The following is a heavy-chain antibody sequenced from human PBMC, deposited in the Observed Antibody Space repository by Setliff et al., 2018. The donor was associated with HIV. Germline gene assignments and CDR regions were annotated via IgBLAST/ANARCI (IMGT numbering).Heavy chain of an antibody. CDR2: VSPDGYEK. Sequence: GESLRLSCAAFGSGYSTFDMDWVRQTPGKGLEWVADVSPDGYEKRYADFVKGRFTVSRDNSKNILFLQMDSLGVEDTGIYYCAKPTSGMYPRAFDLWGRGTVVTVSS. J-gene: IGHJ3*01. CDR3: AKPTSGMYPRAFDL. D-gene: IGHD1-26*01. V-gene: IGHV3-23*01. CDR1: GSGYSTFD.